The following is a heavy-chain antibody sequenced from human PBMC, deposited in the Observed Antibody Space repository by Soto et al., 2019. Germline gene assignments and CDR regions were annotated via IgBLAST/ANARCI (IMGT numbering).Heavy chain of an antibody. Sequence: GRSLRLSCAASGFTFSSYWMHWVRQAPGKGLVWVSRVNSDGSITNYADAVKGRFTISRDNAKNTLYLQMDGLRAEDTAVYYCARVGATTWYSGQGTLVTVSS. CDR1: GFTFSSYW. CDR3: ARVGATTWY. V-gene: IGHV3-74*01. CDR2: VNSDGSIT. D-gene: IGHD1-26*01. J-gene: IGHJ4*02.